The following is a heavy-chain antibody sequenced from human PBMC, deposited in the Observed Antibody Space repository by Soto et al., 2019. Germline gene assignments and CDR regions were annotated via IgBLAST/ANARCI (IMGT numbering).Heavy chain of an antibody. D-gene: IGHD1-26*01. J-gene: IGHJ5*02. CDR1: GYTFTSYD. Sequence: QVQLVQSGAEVKKPGASVKVSCKASGYTFTSYDINWVRQATGQGLEWMGWMNPNSGNTGFGQKFPGRGTMSRDTSQSTAYMEPGSLRFEDTAVYYRAREVGAYRFEPWGQGTLVTVSS. CDR3: AREVGAYRFEP. CDR2: MNPNSGNT. V-gene: IGHV1-8*01.